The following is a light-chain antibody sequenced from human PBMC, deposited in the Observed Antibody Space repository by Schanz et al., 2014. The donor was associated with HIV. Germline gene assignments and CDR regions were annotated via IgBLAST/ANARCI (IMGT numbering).Light chain of an antibody. CDR2: EGS. V-gene: IGLV2-23*03. CDR1: SSDVGRYNL. CDR3: CSYAGSYTFVV. Sequence: QSVLTQPASVSGSPGQSITISCTGTSSDVGRYNLVSWYQQHPGKAPKLMIYEGSKRPSGVPDRFSGSKSGNTASLTISGLQAEDEADYYCCSYAGSYTFVVFGGGTKLTVL. J-gene: IGLJ3*02.